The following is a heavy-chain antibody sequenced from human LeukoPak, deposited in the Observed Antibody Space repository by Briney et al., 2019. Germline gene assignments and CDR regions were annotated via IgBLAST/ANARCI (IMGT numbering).Heavy chain of an antibody. Sequence: GGSLRLSCAASGFTFSSYAMSWVRQAPGKGLEWVANIKQDGSEKHYVDSVKGRFTISRDNSKNTLYLQMNSLRAEDTAVYYCAVIVVVPAAISSGAFDIWGQGTMVTVSS. J-gene: IGHJ3*02. CDR2: IKQDGSEK. CDR1: GFTFSSYA. CDR3: AVIVVVPAAISSGAFDI. D-gene: IGHD2-2*02. V-gene: IGHV3-7*03.